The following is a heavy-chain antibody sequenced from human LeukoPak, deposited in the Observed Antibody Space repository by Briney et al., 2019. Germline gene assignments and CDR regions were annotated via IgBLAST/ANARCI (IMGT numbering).Heavy chain of an antibody. CDR1: GFTVSSNY. J-gene: IGHJ4*02. CDR3: ARERNWNYVFSY. CDR2: LHSDSST. D-gene: IGHD1-7*01. V-gene: IGHV3-66*01. Sequence: GGSLRLSCAASGFTVSSNYMSWVRQAPGKGLEWVSVLHSDSSTYYADSWKGRFTISRDNSKNTLYLQMNNLRAEHTAMYYCARERNWNYVFSYWGQGTLVTVSS.